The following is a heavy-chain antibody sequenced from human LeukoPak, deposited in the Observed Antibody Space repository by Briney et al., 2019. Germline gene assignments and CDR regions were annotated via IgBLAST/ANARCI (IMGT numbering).Heavy chain of an antibody. CDR1: GFTFNNAW. CDR2: IKGKNVGGTT. Sequence: GGSLRLSCAASGFTFNNAWMNWVRQAPGKGLEWVGRIKGKNVGGTTDYAAPVKGRFTISRDDSKNTVYLQMNSLKIEDTAVYYCTSHAAFDPWGQGTLVTVSS. J-gene: IGHJ5*02. CDR3: TSHAAFDP. V-gene: IGHV3-15*01.